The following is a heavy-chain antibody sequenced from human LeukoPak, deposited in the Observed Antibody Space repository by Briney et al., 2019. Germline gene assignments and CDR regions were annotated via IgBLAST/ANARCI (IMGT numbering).Heavy chain of an antibody. CDR1: GYTFTSYY. CDR3: ARAPVLPVTLNWFDP. CDR2: INPSGGST. J-gene: IGHJ5*02. V-gene: IGHV1-46*01. Sequence: ASVKVSCKASGYTFTSYYMHWVRQAPGQGLEWMGIINPSGGSTSYAQKFQGRVTMTRDTSTSTVYMELSSLRSEDTAVYYCARAPVLPVTLNWFDPWGQGTLVTVSS. D-gene: IGHD3-10*01.